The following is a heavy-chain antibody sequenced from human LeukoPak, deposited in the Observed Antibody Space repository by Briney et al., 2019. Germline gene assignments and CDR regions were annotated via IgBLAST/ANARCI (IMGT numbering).Heavy chain of an antibody. CDR2: ISSSGSTI. J-gene: IGHJ3*02. CDR1: GFTFSDYY. D-gene: IGHD5-12*01. V-gene: IGHV3-11*01. CDR3: ATEVATISVDAFDI. Sequence: GGSLRLSCAASGFTFSDYYMSWIRQAPGKGLEWVSYISSSGSTIYYADSVKGRFTISRDNAKNSLYLQMNSLRAEDTAVYYCATEVATISVDAFDIWGQGTMVTVSS.